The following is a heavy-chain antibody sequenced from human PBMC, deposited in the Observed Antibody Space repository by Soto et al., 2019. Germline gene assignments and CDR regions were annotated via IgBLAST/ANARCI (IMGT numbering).Heavy chain of an antibody. J-gene: IGHJ4*02. CDR1: GYTFTSYY. V-gene: IGHV1-46*01. CDR2: INPSGGST. CDR3: ARDDMTRVFDY. Sequence: ASVKVSCKAAGYTFTSYYMHWGRQAPGQGLEWMGIINPSGGSTSYAQKFQGRVAMTRDTSTGTVYMELSSLRSEDTAVYYCARDDMTRVFDYWGQGTLVTVSS.